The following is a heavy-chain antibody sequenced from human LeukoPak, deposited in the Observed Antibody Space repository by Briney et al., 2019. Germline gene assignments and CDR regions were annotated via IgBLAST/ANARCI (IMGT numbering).Heavy chain of an antibody. J-gene: IGHJ4*02. CDR1: GGSINSGSYY. Sequence: PSQTLSLTCTVSGGSINSGSYYWSWIRQPAGKGLEWIGRIYVSGSTNYNPSLKSRVTISVDTSKNQFSLKLSSVTAADTAVYYCARERSGSYGLEDYWGQGTLVTVSS. V-gene: IGHV4-61*02. CDR2: IYVSGST. CDR3: ARERSGSYGLEDY. D-gene: IGHD1-26*01.